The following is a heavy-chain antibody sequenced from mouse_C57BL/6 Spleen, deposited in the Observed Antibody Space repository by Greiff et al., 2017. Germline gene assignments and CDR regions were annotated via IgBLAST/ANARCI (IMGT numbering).Heavy chain of an antibody. CDR3: ARSDYAGWFAY. D-gene: IGHD2-4*01. CDR2: IDPSDSYT. Sequence: QVQLQQPGAELVKPGASVKLSCKASGYTFTSYWMHWVKQRHGQGLEWIGEIDPSDSYTNYNQQFKGKSTLTVDKSSSTAYMQLSSLTSEDSAVYYFARSDYAGWFAYWGQGTLVPGSA. V-gene: IGHV1-69*01. CDR1: GYTFTSYW. J-gene: IGHJ3*01.